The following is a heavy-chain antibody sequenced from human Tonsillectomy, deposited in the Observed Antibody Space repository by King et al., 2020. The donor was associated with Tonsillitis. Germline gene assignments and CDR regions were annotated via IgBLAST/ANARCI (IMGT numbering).Heavy chain of an antibody. CDR2: IYTGGSST. J-gene: IGHJ3*02. CDR3: AKGQLSSYYNSGSFDAFDI. Sequence: VQLVESGGGLVQPGGSLRLSCAASGFIFSSYAMTWVRQAPGKGLEWVSVIYTGGSSTYYADSVKGRFTISRDNSKNTLYLQINSLRAEDTAVYYCAKGQLSSYYNSGSFDAFDIWGQGTMVTVSS. V-gene: IGHV3-23*03. D-gene: IGHD3-10*01. CDR1: GFIFSSYA.